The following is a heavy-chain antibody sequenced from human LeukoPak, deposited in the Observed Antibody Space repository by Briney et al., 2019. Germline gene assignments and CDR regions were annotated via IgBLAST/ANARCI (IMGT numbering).Heavy chain of an antibody. V-gene: IGHV4-59*08. D-gene: IGHD6-19*01. CDR2: IYYSGST. Sequence: TSETLSLTCTVSGGSISSYYWSWIRQPPGKGLEWIGYIYYSGSTYYNPSLKSRVTISVDTSKNQFSLKLSSVTAADTAVYYCASPLWSSGWYGRVDPWGQGTLVTVSS. CDR3: ASPLWSSGWYGRVDP. CDR1: GGSISSYY. J-gene: IGHJ5*02.